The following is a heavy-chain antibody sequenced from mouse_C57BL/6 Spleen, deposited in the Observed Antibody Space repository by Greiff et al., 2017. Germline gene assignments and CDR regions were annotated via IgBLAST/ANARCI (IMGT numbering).Heavy chain of an antibody. CDR3: ARERYYSGGRYAMDY. CDR2: IYPADGDT. J-gene: IGHJ4*01. Sequence: QVQLQQSGPELVKPGASVKISCKASGYAFSSSWMNWVKQRPGQGLEWIGRIYPADGDTNYNGKFKGKATLTADKSSSTAYMQLSSLTSEDSAIYDCARERYYSGGRYAMDYWGQGTTVTVSS. V-gene: IGHV1-82*01. D-gene: IGHD1-1*01. CDR1: GYAFSSSW.